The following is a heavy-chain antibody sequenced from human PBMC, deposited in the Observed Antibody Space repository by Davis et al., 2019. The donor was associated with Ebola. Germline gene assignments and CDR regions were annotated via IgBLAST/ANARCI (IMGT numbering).Heavy chain of an antibody. Sequence: GGSLRLSCAASGFTFSSYWMSWVRQAPGKGLEWVANIKQDGSEKYYVDSVKGRFTISRDNAKNSLYLQMNSLRAEDTAVYYCAKESSSWPGYGMDVWGQGTTVTVSS. CDR1: GFTFSSYW. D-gene: IGHD6-13*01. V-gene: IGHV3-7*03. J-gene: IGHJ6*02. CDR2: IKQDGSEK. CDR3: AKESSSWPGYGMDV.